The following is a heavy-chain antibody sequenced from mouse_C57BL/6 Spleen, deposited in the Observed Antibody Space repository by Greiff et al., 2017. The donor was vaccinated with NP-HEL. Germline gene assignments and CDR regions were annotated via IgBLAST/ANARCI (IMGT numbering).Heavy chain of an antibody. J-gene: IGHJ4*01. D-gene: IGHD1-1*01. V-gene: IGHV1-52*01. Sequence: VQLQQPGAELVRPGSSVKLSCKASGYTFTSYWMHWVKQRPIQGLEWIGNIDPSDSETHYNQKFKDKATLTVDKSSSTAYMQLSSLTSEDSAVYYCARDPNYYGSSYVDYAMDYWGQGTSVTVSS. CDR1: GYTFTSYW. CDR2: IDPSDSET. CDR3: ARDPNYYGSSYVDYAMDY.